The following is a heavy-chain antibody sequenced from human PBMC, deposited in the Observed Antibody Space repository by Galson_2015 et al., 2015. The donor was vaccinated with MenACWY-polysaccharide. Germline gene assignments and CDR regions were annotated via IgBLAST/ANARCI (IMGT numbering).Heavy chain of an antibody. D-gene: IGHD6-13*01. CDR1: GFNFRGNG. V-gene: IGHV3-33*08. J-gene: IGHJ4*02. Sequence: SLRLSCAASGFNFRGNGKHWVRQAPGKGLEWVALIRNDEISKHYIDAVKGRFSISRDNSKNTLYLQMNTLRPEDTAVYYCARNPSRLDIAAASNWGQGALVTVSS. CDR2: IRNDEISK. CDR3: ARNPSRLDIAAASN.